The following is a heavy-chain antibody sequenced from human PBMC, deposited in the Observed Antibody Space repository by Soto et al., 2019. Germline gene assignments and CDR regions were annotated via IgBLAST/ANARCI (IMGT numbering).Heavy chain of an antibody. J-gene: IGHJ6*02. CDR3: ARLGYSSSWYYYYYGMDV. CDR1: GGSISSYY. Sequence: SETLSLTCTVSGGSISSYYWSWIRQPPGKGLEWIGYIYYSGSTNYNPSLKSRVTISVDTSKNQFSLKLSSVTAADTAVYYCARLGYSSSWYYYYYGMDVWGQGTTVTVSS. CDR2: IYYSGST. D-gene: IGHD6-13*01. V-gene: IGHV4-59*08.